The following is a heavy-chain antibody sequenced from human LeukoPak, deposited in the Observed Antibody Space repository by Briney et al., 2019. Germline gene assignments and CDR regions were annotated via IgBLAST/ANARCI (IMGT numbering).Heavy chain of an antibody. CDR2: ISAYNGNT. V-gene: IGHV1-18*01. J-gene: IGHJ4*02. CDR1: GYTFTSYG. Sequence: GASVKVSCKASGYTFTSYGISWVRQAPGQGLEWMGWISAYNGNTNYAQKLQGRVTMTTDTSTSTAYMELRSLRSDDTAVYYCARGETYYYDSSGYGVDRWYYFDYWGQGTLVTVSS. D-gene: IGHD3-22*01. CDR3: ARGETYYYDSSGYGVDRWYYFDY.